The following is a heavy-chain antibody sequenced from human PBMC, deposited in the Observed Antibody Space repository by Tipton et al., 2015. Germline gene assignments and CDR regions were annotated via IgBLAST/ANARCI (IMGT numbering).Heavy chain of an antibody. CDR3: ARDVNGGYFDM. Sequence: SLRLSCEASGFTFRSYWMSWVRRAPGQGLEWVGQIKHDGTEMWYLDSMEGRFTISRDNAKNSLYLQMTSLRVDDTAVYYCARDVNGGYFDMWGQGTTVTVSP. V-gene: IGHV3-7*01. CDR1: GFTFRSYW. J-gene: IGHJ3*02. CDR2: IKHDGTEM. D-gene: IGHD2/OR15-2a*01.